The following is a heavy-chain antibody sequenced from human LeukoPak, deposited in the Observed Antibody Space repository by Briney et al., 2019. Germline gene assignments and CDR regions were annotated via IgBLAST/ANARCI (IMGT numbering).Heavy chain of an antibody. CDR3: ARGQWLVGPQHDY. J-gene: IGHJ4*02. Sequence: PSETLSLTWAVYGGSFSGYYWSWIRQPPGKGLEWIGEINHSGSTNYNPSLKSRVTISVDTSKNQFSLKLSSVTAADTAVYYCARGQWLVGPQHDYWGQGTLVTVSS. CDR1: GGSFSGYY. CDR2: INHSGST. V-gene: IGHV4-34*01. D-gene: IGHD6-19*01.